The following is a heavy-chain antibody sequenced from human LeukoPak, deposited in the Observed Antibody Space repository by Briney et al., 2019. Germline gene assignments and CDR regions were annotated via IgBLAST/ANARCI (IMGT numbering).Heavy chain of an antibody. J-gene: IGHJ4*02. CDR2: IYPGDSDT. Sequence: GESLKISCKGSGYSFTSYWIGWVRQMPGKGLEWMGIIYPGDSDTRYSPSFQGQVTISADKSISTAYLQWSSLKAPDTAMYYCARQYYDSSGYIPYFGYWGQGTLVTVSS. CDR1: GYSFTSYW. CDR3: ARQYYDSSGYIPYFGY. D-gene: IGHD3-22*01. V-gene: IGHV5-51*01.